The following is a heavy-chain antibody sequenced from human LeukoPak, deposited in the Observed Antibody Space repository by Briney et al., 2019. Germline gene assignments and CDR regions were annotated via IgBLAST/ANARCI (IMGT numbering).Heavy chain of an antibody. D-gene: IGHD6-13*01. Sequence: ETLSLTCTASGASISYNYWNWIRQPPGKGLDWIGRIKSKTDGGTTDYAAPVKGRFTISRDDSKNTLYLQMNSLKTEDTALYYCTTVKGDSSWDRYNWFDPWGQGTLVTVSS. V-gene: IGHV3-15*07. CDR3: TTVKGDSSWDRYNWFDP. J-gene: IGHJ5*02. CDR1: GASISYNY. CDR2: IKSKTDGGTT.